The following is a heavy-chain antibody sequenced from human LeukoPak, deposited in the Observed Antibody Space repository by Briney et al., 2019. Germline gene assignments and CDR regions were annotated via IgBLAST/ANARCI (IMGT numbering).Heavy chain of an antibody. Sequence: RSGGSLRLSCAASGFTFSNYWMNWVRQAPGKGLEWVANIKPDGSEKYYVDSVKGRFTISRDNAKNSLYLQMNSLRAEDTAVYYCAKCRANDYFDYWGQGTLVTVSS. V-gene: IGHV3-7*01. CDR1: GFTFSNYW. CDR2: IKPDGSEK. J-gene: IGHJ4*02. D-gene: IGHD1-1*01. CDR3: AKCRANDYFDY.